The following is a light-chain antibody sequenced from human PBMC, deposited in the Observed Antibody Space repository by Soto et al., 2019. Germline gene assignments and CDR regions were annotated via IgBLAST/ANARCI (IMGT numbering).Light chain of an antibody. Sequence: SAPTQPPPASGTPGQRGTISCSGGSSNIKTNGVSWYQQVPGAAPKLLIYSNNQRPSGAPDRFTGSKSGTSASLAIAGLQSEDEATYHCATWDDSLNGLIFGGGTKVTVL. J-gene: IGLJ2*01. CDR2: SNN. CDR1: SSNIKTNG. V-gene: IGLV1-44*01. CDR3: ATWDDSLNGLI.